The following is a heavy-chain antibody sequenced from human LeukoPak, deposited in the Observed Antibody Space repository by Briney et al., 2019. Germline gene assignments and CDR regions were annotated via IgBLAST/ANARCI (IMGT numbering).Heavy chain of an antibody. V-gene: IGHV3-23*01. CDR1: GFTFSSYA. CDR3: AKAPLWFGELFGGAFDY. Sequence: GGSLRLSCAASGFTFSSYAMSWVRQAPGKGLEWASAISGSGGSTYYADSVKGRFTISRDNSKNTLYLQMNSLRAEDTAVHYCAKAPLWFGELFGGAFDYWGQGTLVTVSS. J-gene: IGHJ4*02. D-gene: IGHD3-10*01. CDR2: ISGSGGST.